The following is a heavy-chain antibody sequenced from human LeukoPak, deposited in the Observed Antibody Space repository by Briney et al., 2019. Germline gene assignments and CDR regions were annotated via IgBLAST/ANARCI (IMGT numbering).Heavy chain of an antibody. J-gene: IGHJ6*03. CDR1: GFTFSRYT. CDR2: ISSSSSTI. D-gene: IGHD6-6*01. Sequence: GGSLRLSCAASGFTFSRYTMNWVRQAPGKGLEWVSYISSSSSTIYYADSVKGRFTISRDNAKNSLCLQMNSLRAEDTAVYYCARDGVIAALPTRYYYYYYMDVWGKGTTVTVSS. CDR3: ARDGVIAALPTRYYYYYYMDV. V-gene: IGHV3-48*01.